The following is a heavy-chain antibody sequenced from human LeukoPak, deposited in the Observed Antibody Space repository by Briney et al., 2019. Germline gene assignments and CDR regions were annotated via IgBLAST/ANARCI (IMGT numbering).Heavy chain of an antibody. CDR1: GGSISSGSYY. CDR2: IYTSGST. CDR3: ARLGFAVSGSYYGGPFDP. D-gene: IGHD1-26*01. J-gene: IGHJ5*02. Sequence: SETLSLTCTVSGGSISSGSYYWSWIRQPAGKGLEWIGRIYTSGSTNYNPSLKSRVTMSVDTSKNQFSLKLSSVTAADTAVYYCARLGFAVSGSYYGGPFDPWGQGTLVTVSS. V-gene: IGHV4-61*02.